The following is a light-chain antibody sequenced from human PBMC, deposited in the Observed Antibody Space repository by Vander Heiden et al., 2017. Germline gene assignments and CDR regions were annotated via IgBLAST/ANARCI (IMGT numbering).Light chain of an antibody. CDR1: SSDVGRYNY. V-gene: IGLV2-14*03. CDR2: DVN. CDR3: SSYTSSHTEV. Sequence: QSALTQPASVSGSPGQSITISCTGTSSDVGRYNYVSWYQQAPSKAPKLIIFDVNKRPAGVSCRFSGSQSGSTASLTISGHQADDEADYYCSSYTSSHTEVFGTGTKVTV. J-gene: IGLJ1*01.